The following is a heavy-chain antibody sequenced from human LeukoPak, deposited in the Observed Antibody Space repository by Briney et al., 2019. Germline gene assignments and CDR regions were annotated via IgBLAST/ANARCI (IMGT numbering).Heavy chain of an antibody. Sequence: GGSLRLSCAASGFTFSSYWMSWVRQAPGKGLEWVANIKQDGSEKYYVDSVKSRFTISRDNAKNSLYLQMNSLRAEDTAVYYCARDPFAMVRGVINDYWGQGTLVTVSS. CDR2: IKQDGSEK. V-gene: IGHV3-7*01. CDR1: GFTFSSYW. J-gene: IGHJ4*02. D-gene: IGHD3-10*01. CDR3: ARDPFAMVRGVINDY.